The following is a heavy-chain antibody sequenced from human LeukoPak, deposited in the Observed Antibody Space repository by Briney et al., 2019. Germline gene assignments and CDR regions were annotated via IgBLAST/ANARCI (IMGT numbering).Heavy chain of an antibody. D-gene: IGHD2-2*01. CDR2: IYSGGTT. CDR3: ARQTGESTNFDN. Sequence: PGGSLRLSCAASGFTVNSSYISWVRQAPGKGLEWVSAIYSGGTTYYADSVRGRFTISRDNSKNTLYLLMNSLRAEDTAMYHCARQTGESTNFDNWGQGTLVTVSS. V-gene: IGHV3-53*01. CDR1: GFTVNSSY. J-gene: IGHJ4*02.